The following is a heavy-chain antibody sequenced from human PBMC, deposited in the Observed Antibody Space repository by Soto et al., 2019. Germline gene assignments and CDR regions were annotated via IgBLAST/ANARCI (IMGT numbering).Heavy chain of an antibody. V-gene: IGHV4-59*01. J-gene: IGHJ6*04. CDR1: YGTSGGFC. CDR2: IYDTGISGYTPST. Sequence: SVPLCGRSTVAYGTSGGFCGRWILQTPGKGLEWIGYIYDTGISGYTPSTSYNPSLKSRVTMSVDTSKSQFSLKLTSVTAADTAVYYCARGEVAVFYSGLAVWRKGITVTVSS. CDR3: ARGEVAVFYSGLAV.